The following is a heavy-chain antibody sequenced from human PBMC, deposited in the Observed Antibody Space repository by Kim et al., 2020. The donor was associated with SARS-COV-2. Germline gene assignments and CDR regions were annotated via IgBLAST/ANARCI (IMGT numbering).Heavy chain of an antibody. J-gene: IGHJ4*02. CDR1: GFSFSEWW. CDR3: TGGPF. V-gene: IGHV3-74*01. CDR2: IDNDGTTT. Sequence: GGSLRLSCAASGFSFSEWWMDWVRQAPGKGPEWVARIDNDGTTTLYADSVKGRFTISRDNSKNTLYLQMTGLRADDTGVYYCTGGPFWGQGTLVTVSS.